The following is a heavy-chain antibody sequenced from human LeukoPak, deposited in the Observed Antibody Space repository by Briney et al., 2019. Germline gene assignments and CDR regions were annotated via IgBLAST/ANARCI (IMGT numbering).Heavy chain of an antibody. J-gene: IGHJ4*02. D-gene: IGHD1-26*01. CDR1: GFTFRSYD. Sequence: GGSLRLSGAASGFTFRSYDMHWVRQAPGKGLEWVAVISYDGSKKYYADSVKGRFTISRDNSKNTLYLQMNSLRGEDTAVYYCAKIVGSGDYWGQGTLVTVSS. CDR2: ISYDGSKK. CDR3: AKIVGSGDY. V-gene: IGHV3-30*18.